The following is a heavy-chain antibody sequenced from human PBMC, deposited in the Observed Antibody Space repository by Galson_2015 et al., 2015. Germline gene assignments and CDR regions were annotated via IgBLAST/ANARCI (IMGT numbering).Heavy chain of an antibody. CDR1: GFTLSSYA. J-gene: IGHJ4*02. CDR2: ISGSSDKI. Sequence: SLRLSCAASGFTLSSYAMNWVRQAPGKGLEWVSSISGSSDKIYYAGSVKGRFTISRDNSKNTLYLQMNSLKVEDTAIYYCAKASGGGCYSRSDNWGQGSLVAVSS. D-gene: IGHD2-15*01. V-gene: IGHV3-23*01. CDR3: AKASGGGCYSRSDN.